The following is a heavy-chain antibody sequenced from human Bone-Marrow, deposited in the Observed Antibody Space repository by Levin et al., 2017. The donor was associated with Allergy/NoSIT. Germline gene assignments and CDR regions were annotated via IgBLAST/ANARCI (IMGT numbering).Heavy chain of an antibody. D-gene: IGHD6-6*01. J-gene: IGHJ6*02. CDR1: GFTFSSYA. CDR2: ITDRGDRA. Sequence: GGSLRLSCAASGFTFSSYAISWVRQAPGKGLEWVSTITDRGDRAYYADSVKGRFTISRDNSKDTLNLQMNSLKADDTALYYCATIEYSSSDRSFYGLDVWGQGTTVTVSS. CDR3: ATIEYSSSDRSFYGLDV. V-gene: IGHV3-23*01.